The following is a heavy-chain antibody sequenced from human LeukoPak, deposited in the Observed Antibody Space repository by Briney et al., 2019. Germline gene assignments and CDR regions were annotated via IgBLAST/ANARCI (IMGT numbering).Heavy chain of an antibody. Sequence: SVTVSCKASGGTFSSYAIGWVRQALGQGLEWMGGIIPIFGTTNYAQKFQGRVTITADESTSTAYMELSSLRSEDTAVYYCARRVTVTSIIEPYYYYSGLDVWGQGTTVTVSS. CDR2: IIPIFGTT. J-gene: IGHJ6*02. CDR1: GGTFSSYA. V-gene: IGHV1-69*13. CDR3: ARRVTVTSIIEPYYYYSGLDV. D-gene: IGHD4-17*01.